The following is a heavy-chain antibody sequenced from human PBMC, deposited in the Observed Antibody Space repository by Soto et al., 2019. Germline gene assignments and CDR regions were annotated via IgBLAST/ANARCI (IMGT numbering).Heavy chain of an antibody. J-gene: IGHJ6*02. V-gene: IGHV1-18*01. Sequence: QVQLVQPGDEVKKPGASVKVSCKASGYIFVNYGIAWVRQAPGQGLEWMGWISPYTGNTHSATKVQGRLTMTTDTSTSTADMDLGSLTSDDTAVYYCVMVDNYVTPTPQDVWGQGTTVTVSS. CDR1: GYIFVNYG. CDR2: ISPYTGNT. D-gene: IGHD3-16*01. CDR3: VMVDNYVTPTPQDV.